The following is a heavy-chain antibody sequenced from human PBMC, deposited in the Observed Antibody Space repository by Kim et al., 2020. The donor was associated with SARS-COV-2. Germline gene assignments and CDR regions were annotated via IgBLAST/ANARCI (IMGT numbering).Heavy chain of an antibody. Sequence: GGSLRLSCAASGFTFSNYALHWVRQAPGKGPEWVSVISYDGTNKYYADSVKGRCSISSDNSNDTLYLHMNSLRIDDTALYDCSTALAQGLASRYFYAMDV. D-gene: IGHD6-19*01. V-gene: IGHV3-30-3*01. CDR2: ISYDGTNK. CDR1: GFTFSNYA. CDR3: STALAQGLASRYFYAMDV. J-gene: IGHJ6*01.